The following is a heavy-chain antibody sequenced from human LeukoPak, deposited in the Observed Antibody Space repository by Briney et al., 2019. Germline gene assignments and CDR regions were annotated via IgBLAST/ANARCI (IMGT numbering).Heavy chain of an antibody. V-gene: IGHV7-4-1*02. J-gene: IGHJ6*03. CDR2: INTNTGNP. Sequence: ASVKVSCKASGGTFSSYAISWVRQAPGQGLEWMGWINTNTGNPTYAQGFTGRFVFSLDTSVSTAYLQISSLKAEDTAVYYCARPVDTAMDSTYYCYMDVWGKGTTVTVSS. CDR1: GGTFSSYA. D-gene: IGHD5-18*01. CDR3: ARPVDTAMDSTYYCYMDV.